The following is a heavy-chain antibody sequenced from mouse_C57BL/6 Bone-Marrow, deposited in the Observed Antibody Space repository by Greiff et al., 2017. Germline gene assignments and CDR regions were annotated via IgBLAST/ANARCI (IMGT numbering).Heavy chain of an antibody. V-gene: IGHV3-6*01. CDR1: GYSITSGYY. CDR3: ARRTTCYAMDY. D-gene: IGHD6-1*01. CDR2: ISYDGSN. Sequence: EVKLMESGPGLVKPSQSLSLTCSVTGYSITSGYYWNWIRQFPGNKLEWMGYISYDGSNNYNPSLKNRISITRDTSKNQFFLKLNSVTTEDTATYYCARRTTCYAMDYWGQGTSVTVSS. J-gene: IGHJ4*01.